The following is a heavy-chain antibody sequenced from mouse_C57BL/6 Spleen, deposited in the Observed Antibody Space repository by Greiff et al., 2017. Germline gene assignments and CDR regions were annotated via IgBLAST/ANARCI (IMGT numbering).Heavy chain of an antibody. CDR3: AREGRDYYGSRYFDV. V-gene: IGHV1-55*01. CDR1: GYTFTSYW. J-gene: IGHJ1*03. Sequence: VQLQQPGAELVKPGASVKMSCKASGYTFTSYWITWVKQRPGQGLEWIGDIYPGSGSTNYNEKFKSKATLTVDTSSSTAYMQLSSLTSEDSAVYYCAREGRDYYGSRYFDVWGTGTTVTVSS. D-gene: IGHD1-1*01. CDR2: IYPGSGST.